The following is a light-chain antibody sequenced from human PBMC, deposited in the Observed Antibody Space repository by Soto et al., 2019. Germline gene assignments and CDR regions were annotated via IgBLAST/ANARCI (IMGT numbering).Light chain of an antibody. CDR3: SSYTTSSTYV. CDR2: DVS. J-gene: IGLJ1*01. Sequence: QSVLTQPASVSGAPGQSSTISCTGTSSYVGGYNYVSWYQQHPGKAPKLMIYDVSNRPSAVSNRFSGFKSGNTASLTISGLHAEDEADYYCSSYTTSSTYVFGTGTKVTVL. CDR1: SSYVGGYNY. V-gene: IGLV2-14*03.